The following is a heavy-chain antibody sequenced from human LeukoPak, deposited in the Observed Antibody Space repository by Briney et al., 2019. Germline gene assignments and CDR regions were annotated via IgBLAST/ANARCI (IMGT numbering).Heavy chain of an antibody. CDR2: ITGSGRGT. J-gene: IGHJ3*02. CDR1: GLTFSNYA. D-gene: IGHD4-17*01. Sequence: GGSLRLSCTASGLTFSNYATTWVRQAPGKGLEWVSSITGSGRGTYYADSVKGRFSVSRDNSQNMVFLHMNSLRADDTALYYCSKDPNGDYVGAFDMWGPGTMVTVSS. CDR3: SKDPNGDYVGAFDM. V-gene: IGHV3-23*01.